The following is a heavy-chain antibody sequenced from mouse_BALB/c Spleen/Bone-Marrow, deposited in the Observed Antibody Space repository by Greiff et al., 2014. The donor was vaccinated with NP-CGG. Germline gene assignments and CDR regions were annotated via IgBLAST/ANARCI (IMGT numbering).Heavy chain of an antibody. Sequence: QVQLQQSGAELVKPGTSVKLSCKASGYTFTSHYIYWVKQRPGQGLKWIGEINPNNGGTNFNEKLKSKATLTVDKSSSTAYMQLSSLTSEDSAVYYCTRLSLLRGYFDYWGQGTTLTVSS. V-gene: IGHV1S81*02. CDR3: TRLSLLRGYFDY. J-gene: IGHJ2*01. CDR2: INPNNGGT. CDR1: GYTFTSHY. D-gene: IGHD1-2*01.